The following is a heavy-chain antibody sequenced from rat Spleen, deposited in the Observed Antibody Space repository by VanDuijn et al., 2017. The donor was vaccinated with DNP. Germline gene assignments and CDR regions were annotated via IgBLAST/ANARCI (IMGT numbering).Heavy chain of an antibody. J-gene: IGHJ2*01. CDR1: GFTFSDYN. Sequence: EVQLVESGGGLVQPGRSLKLSCAASGFTFSDYNMAWVRQAPKKGLEWVATISYDGSSTYYRDSVKGRFTISRDNAKSTLYLQMDSLRSEDTATYYCARHGVGYRYNSFFDYWGQGVMVTVSS. CDR3: ARHGVGYRYNSFFDY. CDR2: ISYDGSST. D-gene: IGHD1-5*01. V-gene: IGHV5-7*01.